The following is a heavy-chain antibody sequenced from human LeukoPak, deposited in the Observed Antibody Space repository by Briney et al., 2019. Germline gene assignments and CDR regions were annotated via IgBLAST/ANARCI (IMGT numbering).Heavy chain of an antibody. CDR2: IIPIFGTA. CDR3: ARTGSGGSFNWFDP. V-gene: IGHV1-69*01. D-gene: IGHD2-15*01. J-gene: IGHJ5*02. Sequence: SVKVSFKASGGTFSSYAISWVRQAPGQGLEWMGGIIPIFGTANYAQKFQGRVTITADESTSTAYMELSSLRSEVTAVYYCARTGSGGSFNWFDPWGQGTLVTVSS. CDR1: GGTFSSYA.